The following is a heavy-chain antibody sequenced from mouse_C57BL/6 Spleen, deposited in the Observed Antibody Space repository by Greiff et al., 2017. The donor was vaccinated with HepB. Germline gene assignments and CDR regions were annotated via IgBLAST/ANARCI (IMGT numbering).Heavy chain of an antibody. Sequence: EVQLQQSGPELVKPGASVKISCKASGYSFTGYYMNWVKQSPEKSLEWIGEINPSTGGTTYNQKFKAKATLTVDKSSSTAYMQLKSLTSEDSAVYYCARNYGNLWFAYWGQGTLVTVSA. J-gene: IGHJ3*01. CDR2: INPSTGGT. V-gene: IGHV1-42*01. CDR1: GYSFTGYY. D-gene: IGHD2-1*01. CDR3: ARNYGNLWFAY.